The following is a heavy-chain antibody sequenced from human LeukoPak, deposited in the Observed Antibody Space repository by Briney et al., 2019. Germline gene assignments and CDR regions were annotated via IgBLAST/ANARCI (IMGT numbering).Heavy chain of an antibody. J-gene: IGHJ4*02. CDR2: IYYSGST. Sequence: SQTLSLTCIVSGGSISSGGYYWSWIRQHPGKGLEWIGYIYYSGSTYYNPSLKSRVTISVDTSKNQFSLKLSSVTAADTAVYYCARGTLIAARSFDYWGQGTLVTVSS. D-gene: IGHD6-6*01. V-gene: IGHV4-31*03. CDR1: GGSISSGGYY. CDR3: ARGTLIAARSFDY.